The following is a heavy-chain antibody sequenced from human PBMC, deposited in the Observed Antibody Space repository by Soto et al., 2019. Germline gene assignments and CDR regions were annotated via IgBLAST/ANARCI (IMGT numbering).Heavy chain of an antibody. J-gene: IGHJ6*02. CDR1: GFTFRSYW. Sequence: GGSLRLSCAASGFTFRSYWMCWVRQAPGKGLEWVANIKQDGSEKYNVDSVKGRFTISRDNAKNSLYLQMNSLRTEDTAVYYCARRLYYYYGMDVWGQGTTVTVSS. CDR2: IKQDGSEK. CDR3: ARRLYYYYGMDV. V-gene: IGHV3-7*03.